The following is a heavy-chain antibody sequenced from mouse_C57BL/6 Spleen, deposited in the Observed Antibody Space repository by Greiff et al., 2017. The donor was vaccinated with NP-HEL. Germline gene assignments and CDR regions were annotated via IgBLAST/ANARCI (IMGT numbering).Heavy chain of an antibody. CDR2: IDPETGGT. V-gene: IGHV1-15*01. Sequence: QVQLQQSGAELVRPGASVTLSCKASGYTFTDYEMHWVKQTPVHGLEWIGAIDPETGGTAYNQKFKGKAILTADKSSSTAYMELRSLTSEDSAVDYCTRSGLYYGRDWGQGTTLTVSS. J-gene: IGHJ2*01. CDR3: TRSGLYYGRD. D-gene: IGHD1-2*01. CDR1: GYTFTDYE.